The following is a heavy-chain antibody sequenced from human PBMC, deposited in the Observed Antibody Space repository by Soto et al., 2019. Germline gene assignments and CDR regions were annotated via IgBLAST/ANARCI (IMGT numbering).Heavy chain of an antibody. J-gene: IGHJ6*02. D-gene: IGHD6-19*01. CDR1: GFTFSSYG. Sequence: GGSLRLSCAASGFTFSSYGMHWVRQAPGKGLEWVAVIWYDGSNKYYADSVKGRFTISRDNSKDTLYLQMNSLRAEDTAVYYCAREVAVAGNYYGMDVWGQGTTVTVSS. V-gene: IGHV3-33*01. CDR2: IWYDGSNK. CDR3: AREVAVAGNYYGMDV.